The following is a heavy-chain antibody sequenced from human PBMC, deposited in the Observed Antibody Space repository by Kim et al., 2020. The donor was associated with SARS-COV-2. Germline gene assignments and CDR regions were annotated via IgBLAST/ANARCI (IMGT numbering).Heavy chain of an antibody. CDR2: VKSKGDGGTA. CDR3: ATGNLVGK. Sequence: GGSLRLSCAASGFTFSNVWMNWVRQAPGKGLEWVGRVKSKGDGGTADYATPVKGRFTISRDDSKNTVYLDMNVLKTEDTAVYFCATGNLVGKWGQGILVSVS. V-gene: IGHV3-15*01. J-gene: IGHJ4*02. CDR1: GFTFSNVW.